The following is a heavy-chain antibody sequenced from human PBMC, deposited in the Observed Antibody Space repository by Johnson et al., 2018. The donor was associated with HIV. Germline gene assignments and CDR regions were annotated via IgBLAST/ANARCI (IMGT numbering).Heavy chain of an antibody. Sequence: QVQLVESGGGVVQPGRSLRLSCAASGFTFSSYAMHWVRQAPGKGLEWVAVIGYDGSDKYYADSVKGRVTISRDNPKNTVYLHMNNLRAEDTAVYYCAIDLAYNSRWTGAFDIWGQGTMVTVSS. V-gene: IGHV3-30*04. CDR2: IGYDGSDK. D-gene: IGHD6-13*01. CDR1: GFTFSSYA. CDR3: AIDLAYNSRWTGAFDI. J-gene: IGHJ3*02.